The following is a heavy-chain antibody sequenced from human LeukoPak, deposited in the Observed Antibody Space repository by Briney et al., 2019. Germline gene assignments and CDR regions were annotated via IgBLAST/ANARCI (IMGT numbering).Heavy chain of an antibody. V-gene: IGHV3-23*01. CDR3: AKGPLTEVAGTTWDY. CDR1: GFTFSNYW. D-gene: IGHD6-19*01. J-gene: IGHJ4*02. CDR2: ISGSSGRT. Sequence: GGSLRLSCAASGFTFSNYWMSWVRQAPGKGLEWVSAISGSSGRTYYADSVKGRFTISRDNSKNTLYLQMNSLRVEDTAVYYCAKGPLTEVAGTTWDYWGQGTPVTVSS.